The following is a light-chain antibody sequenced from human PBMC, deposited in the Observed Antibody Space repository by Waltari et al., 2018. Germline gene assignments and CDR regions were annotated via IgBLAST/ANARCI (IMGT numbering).Light chain of an antibody. J-gene: IGKJ5*01. CDR3: QQYDNLPIT. CDR1: QDITNY. V-gene: IGKV1-33*01. CDR2: DAS. Sequence: DIQMTQSPSSLSASVGDRVTITCQASQDITNYLNLYQQKPGEAPKLLIYDASNLETGVPSRFSGSGSGTDFTFTINSLQPEDIAIYFCQQYDNLPITFGHGTRLEIK.